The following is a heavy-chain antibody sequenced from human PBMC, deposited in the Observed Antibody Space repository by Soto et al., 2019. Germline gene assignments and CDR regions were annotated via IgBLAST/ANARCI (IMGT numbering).Heavy chain of an antibody. D-gene: IGHD1-20*01. Sequence: QVQLQESGPGLVKPSQTLSLTCTVSGASISIGEYYWTWIRKPPGKGLEWIGSIYDSGSSFYTPSLKSRLSMSVDTAKNQFSLNLSSVTAADTAVYYWTTDNNHFEYWGQGTLVTVSS. CDR3: TTDNNHFEY. CDR2: IYDSGSS. V-gene: IGHV4-30-4*01. CDR1: GASISIGEYY. J-gene: IGHJ4*02.